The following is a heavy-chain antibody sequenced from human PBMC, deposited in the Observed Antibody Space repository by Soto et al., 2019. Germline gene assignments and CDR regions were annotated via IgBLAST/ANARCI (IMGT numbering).Heavy chain of an antibody. CDR3: AREANVGSSSYKNWFDP. D-gene: IGHD6-6*01. J-gene: IGHJ5*02. CDR2: INHSGST. V-gene: IGHV4-34*01. CDR1: GGSFSGYY. Sequence: SETLSLTCAVYGGSFSGYYWSWIRQPPGKGLEWIGEINHSGSTNYNPSLKSRVTISVDTSKNQFSLKLSSVTAADTAVYYCAREANVGSSSYKNWFDPWGQGTLVTVSS.